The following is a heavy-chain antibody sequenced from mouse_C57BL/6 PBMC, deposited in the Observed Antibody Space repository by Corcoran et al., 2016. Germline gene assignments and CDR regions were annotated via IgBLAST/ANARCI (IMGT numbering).Heavy chain of an antibody. J-gene: IGHJ4*01. CDR2: IYTDTGAP. CDR3: VRGYYGSIAMDY. Sequence: QIQLGQSGPELKKPGEAGKISCKASGYTFTESPMHWVKQAPGKVVTWMGMIYTDTGAPTYAEEFKGRFAFSLETSASTAKLQINNLKNEDTATYFCVRGYYGSIAMDYWGQGTSVTVSS. V-gene: IGHV9-1*01. D-gene: IGHD1-1*01. CDR1: GYTFTESP.